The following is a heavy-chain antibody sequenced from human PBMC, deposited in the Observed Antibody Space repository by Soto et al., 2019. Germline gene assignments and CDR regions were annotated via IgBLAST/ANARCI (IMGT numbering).Heavy chain of an antibody. CDR3: AREKTDYGMDV. J-gene: IGHJ6*02. CDR2: MNPNSGNT. Sequence: QVQLVQSGAEAKKPGASVKVSCKGSGYTFTSYDINWVRQATGQGLEWMGWMNPNSGNTGYAQKFQGRVTMTRNTSIITVYMELSSLRSEDTAVYYCAREKTDYGMDVWGQGTTVTVSS. CDR1: GYTFTSYD. V-gene: IGHV1-8*01.